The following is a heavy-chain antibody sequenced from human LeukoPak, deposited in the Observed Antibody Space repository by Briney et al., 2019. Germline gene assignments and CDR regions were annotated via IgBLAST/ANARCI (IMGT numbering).Heavy chain of an antibody. CDR2: ISSGGTTI. J-gene: IGHJ3*02. D-gene: IGHD3-10*01. V-gene: IGHV3-48*03. CDR1: GFTFSSYE. Sequence: GGSLRLSCAASGFTFSSYELYWVRQAPGKGLEWVSYISSGGTTIKYADSVKGQFTISRDDAKKSLYLQMNSLRAEDTAIYYCGAGRQFVGAFDIWGQGTPVTVSS. CDR3: GAGRQFVGAFDI.